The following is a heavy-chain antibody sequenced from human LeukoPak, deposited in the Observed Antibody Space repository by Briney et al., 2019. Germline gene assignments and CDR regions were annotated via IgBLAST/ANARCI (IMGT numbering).Heavy chain of an antibody. CDR2: LIPIFGTA. J-gene: IGHJ3*02. V-gene: IGHV1-69*05. CDR3: ASTALDSSGYYSTDAFDI. Sequence: SVKVSCKASGGTFSSYAISWVRQAPGQGLEWMGGLIPIFGTANYAQKFQGRVTITTDESTSTAYMELSSLRSEDTSVYYCASTALDSSGYYSTDAFDIWGQGTMVTVSS. CDR1: GGTFSSYA. D-gene: IGHD3-22*01.